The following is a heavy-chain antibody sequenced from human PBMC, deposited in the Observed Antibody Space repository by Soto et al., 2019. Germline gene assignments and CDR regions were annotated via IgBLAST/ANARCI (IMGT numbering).Heavy chain of an antibody. CDR3: AKRKGQNYDFWSGYYFDY. J-gene: IGHJ4*02. CDR1: GFTFSSYG. V-gene: IGHV3-30*19. Sequence: GGSLRLSCTASGFTFSSYGMHWVRQAPGKGLEWVAGVIYDGTNKYYADSVKGRFTISRDNSKQTLYLQMTSLRTEDTAVYYCAKRKGQNYDFWSGYYFDYWGQGTRATVSS. D-gene: IGHD3-3*01. CDR2: VIYDGTNK.